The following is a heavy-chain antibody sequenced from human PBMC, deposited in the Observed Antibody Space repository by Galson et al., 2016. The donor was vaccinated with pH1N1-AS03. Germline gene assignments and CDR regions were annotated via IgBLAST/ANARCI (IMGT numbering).Heavy chain of an antibody. J-gene: IGHJ5*01. D-gene: IGHD6-19*01. CDR1: AYTFANYW. CDR2: MYPANFDT. Sequence: QSGAEVKKPGESLKISCKASAYTFANYWIVWVRQMPGKGLEWMGIMYPANFDTRYSPSFQGPVTISADTSINTAYLQWSSLRASERAMYYWARGISVTGRDFDSWGQGTLVTVSS. CDR3: ARGISVTGRDFDS. V-gene: IGHV5-51*01.